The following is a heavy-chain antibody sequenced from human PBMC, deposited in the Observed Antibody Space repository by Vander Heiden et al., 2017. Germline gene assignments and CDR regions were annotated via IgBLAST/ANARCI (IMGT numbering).Heavy chain of an antibody. CDR3: ARRAGDKGSSAH. D-gene: IGHD1-26*01. CDR1: GYRFSNYW. Sequence: VRLEQSGAEVRKPGEFLKISCKASGYRFSNYWIGWVRQLPGQGLEWMGIIYPGDSDIRYSPSFDGQVTISADKSTRTAYLQWNSLRASDSAMYYCARRAGDKGSSAHWGQGTLVTVSS. V-gene: IGHV5-51*01. CDR2: IYPGDSDI. J-gene: IGHJ1*01.